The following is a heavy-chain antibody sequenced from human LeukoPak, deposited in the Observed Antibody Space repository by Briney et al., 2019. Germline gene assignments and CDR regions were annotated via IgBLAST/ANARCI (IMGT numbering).Heavy chain of an antibody. CDR3: ARDRLTRELRDEVY. Sequence: GASVKVSCKASGYTFTNYGIFWVRQAPGQGLEWMGWIGGYNGNTNYAQRVQGRVTMTTETSTSTAYMELRSLRSDDTAVYYCARDRLTRELRDEVYWGQGTLVTVSS. CDR1: GYTFTNYG. J-gene: IGHJ4*02. CDR2: IGGYNGNT. D-gene: IGHD1-26*01. V-gene: IGHV1-18*01.